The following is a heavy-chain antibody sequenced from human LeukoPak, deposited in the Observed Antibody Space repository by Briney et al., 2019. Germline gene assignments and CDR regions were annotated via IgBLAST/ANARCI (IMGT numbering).Heavy chain of an antibody. CDR3: ARDDNGHWAPLFDY. V-gene: IGHV3-23*01. J-gene: IGHJ4*02. CDR2: ISGRGDRA. D-gene: IGHD4-17*01. CDR1: GFTFNNYA. Sequence: GGSLRLSCEASGFTFNNYAMNWVRQAPGKGLEWVSTISGRGDRAYYADSVRGRFTISRDNSKNTLHLQMSSLRVDDTALYYCARDDNGHWAPLFDYWGQGTLVTVSS.